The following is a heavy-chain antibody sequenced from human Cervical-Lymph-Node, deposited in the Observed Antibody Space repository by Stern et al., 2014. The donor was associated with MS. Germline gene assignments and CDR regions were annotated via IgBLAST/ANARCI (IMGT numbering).Heavy chain of an antibody. J-gene: IGHJ4*02. V-gene: IGHV2-5*02. CDR3: AHITAYSGTYPPSY. D-gene: IGHD1-26*01. Sequence: QITLKESGPTLVKPTQTLTLTCTFSGFSLSTNGVGVGWIRQPPGKALEWLALIYWGDDKRYRPSLKSRLTITKDTSKNQVVLTMTYMDPVDTATYYCAHITAYSGTYPPSYWGQGTLVTVSS. CDR2: IYWGDDK. CDR1: GFSLSTNGVG.